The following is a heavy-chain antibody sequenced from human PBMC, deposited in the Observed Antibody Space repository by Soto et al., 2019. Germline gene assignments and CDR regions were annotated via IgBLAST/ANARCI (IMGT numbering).Heavy chain of an antibody. V-gene: IGHV4-34*01. D-gene: IGHD2-15*01. Sequence: QVQLQRWGAGLLKPSETLSLTCAIYGGSFSGYYWSWIRQPPGMGLEWIGEVDQSGSTNYNPSLKSRVTISGDTSKNQFSLKLNSVTAADTAVYYCARDRQRGYCTGGSCYSYFDYWGQGALVIVSS. CDR1: GGSFSGYY. J-gene: IGHJ4*02. CDR2: VDQSGST. CDR3: ARDRQRGYCTGGSCYSYFDY.